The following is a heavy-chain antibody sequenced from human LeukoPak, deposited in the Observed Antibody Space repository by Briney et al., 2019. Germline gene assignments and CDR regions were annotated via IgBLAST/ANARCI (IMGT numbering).Heavy chain of an antibody. D-gene: IGHD6-19*01. CDR2: VHIIKGT. CDR1: GGSMNNHH. Sequence: PSETLSLTCTVSGGSMNNHHWSWIRQPAGKGLEWIGQVHIIKGTNYSPPLKSRVTMSIHTPESQFSLTMRSVTAADTAVYYYARRDSCSRWSFDHWGQGILVTVSS. J-gene: IGHJ4*02. V-gene: IGHV4-4*07. CDR3: ARRDSCSRWSFDH.